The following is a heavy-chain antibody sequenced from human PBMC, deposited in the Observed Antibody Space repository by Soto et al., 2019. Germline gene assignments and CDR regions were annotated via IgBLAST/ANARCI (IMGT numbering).Heavy chain of an antibody. CDR3: ARGGLEYSSSSNWFDP. CDR2: INPNSGGT. J-gene: IGHJ5*02. Sequence: ASVKVSCKASGYTFTGYYMHWVRQAPGQGLEWMGWINPNSGGTNYAQKFQGRATMTRDTSISTAYMELSRLRSDDTAVYYCARGGLEYSSSSNWFDPWGQGTLVTVSS. CDR1: GYTFTGYY. D-gene: IGHD6-6*01. V-gene: IGHV1-2*02.